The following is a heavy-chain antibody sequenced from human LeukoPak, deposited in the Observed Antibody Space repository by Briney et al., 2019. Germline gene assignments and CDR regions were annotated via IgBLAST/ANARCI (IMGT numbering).Heavy chain of an antibody. CDR3: AIGIPALGTFDY. J-gene: IGHJ4*02. Sequence: ASVKVSCKACGYTFIDYYIQWVRQAPGQGLEWMGRINPNSGGTNYAQKFQGRVTMSRDTSINTAYMELSSLRSDDTAVYHCAIGIPALGTFDYWGQGTLVTVSS. CDR2: INPNSGGT. V-gene: IGHV1-2*06. CDR1: GYTFIDYY. D-gene: IGHD6-13*01.